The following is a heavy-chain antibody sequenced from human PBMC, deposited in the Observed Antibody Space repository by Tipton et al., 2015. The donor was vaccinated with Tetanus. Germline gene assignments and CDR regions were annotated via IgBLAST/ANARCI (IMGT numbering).Heavy chain of an antibody. CDR3: ARATSTGPAYNWFDP. CDR2: INHSGST. V-gene: IGHV4-34*01. Sequence: LRLSCAVYGGSFSAYYWSWIRQSPGKGLEWIGEINHSGSTTYNPSLKSRVTISIDRSKNQLSLKLTSVTAADTAVYYCARATSTGPAYNWFDPWGQGTLVTVSS. D-gene: IGHD2-8*02. CDR1: GGSFSAYY. J-gene: IGHJ5*02.